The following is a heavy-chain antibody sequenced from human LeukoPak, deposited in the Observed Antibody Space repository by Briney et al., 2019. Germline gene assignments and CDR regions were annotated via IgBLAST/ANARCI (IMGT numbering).Heavy chain of an antibody. Sequence: KPSETLSLTCTVSGGSISSGGYYWSWIRQHPGKGLEWIGYIYYSGSTYYNPSPKSRVTISVDTSKNQFSLKLSSVIAADTAVYYCARVVVVPAAISGLYWFDPWGQGTLVTVSS. CDR2: IYYSGST. CDR3: ARVVVVPAAISGLYWFDP. V-gene: IGHV4-31*03. CDR1: GGSISSGGYY. D-gene: IGHD2-2*01. J-gene: IGHJ5*02.